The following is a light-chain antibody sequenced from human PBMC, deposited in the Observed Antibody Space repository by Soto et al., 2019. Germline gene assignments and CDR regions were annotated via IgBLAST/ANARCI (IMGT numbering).Light chain of an antibody. V-gene: IGKV3-20*01. CDR1: QSVSSSY. Sequence: EIVLTQSPGTLSLSPGERATLSCRASQSVSSSYLAWYQQKPGQAPRLLIYGASSRATGIPDRFSGSGSGTDFTLTISRLEPEDFAVYYWQQYGSSPLTFGGGTNVEIK. CDR3: QQYGSSPLT. J-gene: IGKJ4*01. CDR2: GAS.